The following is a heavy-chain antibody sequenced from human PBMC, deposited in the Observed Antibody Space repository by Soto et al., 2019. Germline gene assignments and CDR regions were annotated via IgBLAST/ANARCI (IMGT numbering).Heavy chain of an antibody. Sequence: SETLSLTCAVYGGSFSGYYWSWIRQPPGKGLEWIGEINHSGSTNYNPSLKSRVTISVDTSKNQFSLKLSSVTAADTAVYYCTRGTPGYGAAAGRFDYWGQGTLVTVS. J-gene: IGHJ4*02. CDR3: TRGTPGYGAAAGRFDY. D-gene: IGHD6-13*01. CDR2: INHSGST. V-gene: IGHV4-34*01. CDR1: GGSFSGYY.